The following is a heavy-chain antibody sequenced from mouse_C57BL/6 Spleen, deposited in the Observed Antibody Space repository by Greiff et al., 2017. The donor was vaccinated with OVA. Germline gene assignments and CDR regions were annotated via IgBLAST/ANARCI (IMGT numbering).Heavy chain of an antibody. J-gene: IGHJ2*01. D-gene: IGHD3-1*01. CDR3: ARYGTLYYFDY. CDR2: IRNKANGYTT. Sequence: EVQLVESGGGLVQPGGSLSLSCAASGFTFTDYYMSWVRQPPGKALEWLGFIRNKANGYTTEYSASVKGRFTISRDNSQSILYLQMNALRAEDSATYYCARYGTLYYFDYWGQGTTLTVSS. V-gene: IGHV7-3*01. CDR1: GFTFTDYY.